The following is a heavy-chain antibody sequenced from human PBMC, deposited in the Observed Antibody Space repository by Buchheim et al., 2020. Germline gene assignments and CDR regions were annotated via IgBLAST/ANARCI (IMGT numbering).Heavy chain of an antibody. CDR3: ARDSCSSTSCYTQDYYYGMDV. D-gene: IGHD2-2*02. Sequence: QVLLVESGGGVVQPGRSLRLSCAASGFTFSNYGMHWVRQAPGKGLEWVAVISYDGSNKYYADSVKGRFTISRDNSKNTLYLQMNSLRAEDTAVYYCARDSCSSTSCYTQDYYYGMDVWGQGTT. V-gene: IGHV3-30*19. CDR2: ISYDGSNK. J-gene: IGHJ6*02. CDR1: GFTFSNYG.